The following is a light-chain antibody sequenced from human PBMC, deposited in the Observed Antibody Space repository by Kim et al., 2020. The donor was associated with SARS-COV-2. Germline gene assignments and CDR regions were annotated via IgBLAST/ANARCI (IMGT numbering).Light chain of an antibody. V-gene: IGLV3-21*04. CDR1: NIGSKS. CDR3: QVWDSSSDHVV. Sequence: GPGKTARITCGGNNIGSKSVHGYQQKPGQAPVLVIYYDSDRPSGIPERFSGSNSGNTATLTISRVEAGDEADYYCQVWDSSSDHVVFGGGTQLTV. CDR2: YDS. J-gene: IGLJ2*01.